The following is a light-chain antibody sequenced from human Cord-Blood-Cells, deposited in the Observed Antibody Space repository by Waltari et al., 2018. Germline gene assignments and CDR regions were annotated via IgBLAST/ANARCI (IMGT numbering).Light chain of an antibody. CDR1: QSLLHSNGYNY. V-gene: IGKV2-28*01. Sequence: IVMTQSPLSLPVTTGQPAPISLLSSQSLLHSNGYNYLDWYLQKPGQSPQLLIYLGSNWASGVPDRFSGSGSGTDFTLKISRVEAEDVGVYYCMQALQTPITFGQGTRLEIK. J-gene: IGKJ5*01. CDR3: MQALQTPIT. CDR2: LGS.